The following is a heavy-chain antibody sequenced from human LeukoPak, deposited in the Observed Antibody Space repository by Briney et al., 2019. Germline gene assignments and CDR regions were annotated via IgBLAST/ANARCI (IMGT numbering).Heavy chain of an antibody. CDR2: ISSSSSTI. D-gene: IGHD4-17*01. V-gene: IGHV3-48*04. J-gene: IGHJ4*02. CDR1: GFTFSSYS. Sequence: GGSLRLSCAASGFTFSSYSMNWVRQAPGKGLEWVSYISSSSSTIYYADSVKGRFTLSRDNTKNSVYLEMNSLRVEDTAMYFCAKDRTTSYGDYVFDSWGQGTLVTVSS. CDR3: AKDRTTSYGDYVFDS.